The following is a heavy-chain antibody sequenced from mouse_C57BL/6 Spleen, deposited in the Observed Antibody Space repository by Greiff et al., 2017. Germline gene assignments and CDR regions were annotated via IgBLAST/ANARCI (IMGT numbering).Heavy chain of an antibody. V-gene: IGHV1-85*01. Sequence: VKLQQSGPELVKPGASVKLSCKASGYTFTSYDINWVKQRPGQGLEWIGWIYPRDGSTKYNEKFKGKATLTVDTSSSTAYMELHSLTSEDSAVYFCARGGYYDYDDWFAYWGQGTLVTVSA. CDR3: ARGGYYDYDDWFAY. D-gene: IGHD2-4*01. CDR1: GYTFTSYD. J-gene: IGHJ3*01. CDR2: IYPRDGST.